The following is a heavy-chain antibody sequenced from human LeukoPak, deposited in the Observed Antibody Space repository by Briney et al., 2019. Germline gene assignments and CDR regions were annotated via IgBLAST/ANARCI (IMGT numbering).Heavy chain of an antibody. V-gene: IGHV3-21*01. Sequence: GGSLRLSCAASGFTFSTYSMNWVRQAPGKGLEWVSSISTSSSYIYYADSVKGRFTISRDNAKNTLYLQMSSLRAEDTAVYYCARDNPSGSYYPNWFDPWGQGTLVTVSS. CDR3: ARDNPSGSYYPNWFDP. CDR1: GFTFSTYS. CDR2: ISTSSSYI. J-gene: IGHJ5*02. D-gene: IGHD1-26*01.